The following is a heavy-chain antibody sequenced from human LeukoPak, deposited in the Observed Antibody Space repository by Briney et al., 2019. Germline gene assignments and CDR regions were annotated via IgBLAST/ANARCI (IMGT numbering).Heavy chain of an antibody. V-gene: IGHV3-23*01. CDR3: AKDDAYLQYAD. J-gene: IGHJ4*02. Sequence: GGSLRLSCAASGFTFSSYWMNWVRQAPGKGLEWVSGVGPSGARTYYADSVKGRFTVSRDNSKNMVFLQMNSLRAEDTAMYYCAKDDAYLQYADWGQGTLVTVSS. D-gene: IGHD5-24*01. CDR1: GFTFSSYW. CDR2: VGPSGART.